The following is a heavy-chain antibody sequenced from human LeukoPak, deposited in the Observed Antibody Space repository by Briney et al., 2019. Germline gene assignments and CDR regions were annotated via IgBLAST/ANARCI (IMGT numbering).Heavy chain of an antibody. CDR3: ARDWVGVLADYWGHNWFDP. CDR2: IIPIFGIA. D-gene: IGHD7-27*01. Sequence: ASVKVSCKASGGTFSSYAISLVRQAPGQGLEWMGRIIPIFGIANYAQKFQGRVTITADKSTSTAYMELSSLRSEDTAVYYCARDWVGVLADYWGHNWFDPWGQGTLVTVSS. J-gene: IGHJ5*02. CDR1: GGTFSSYA. V-gene: IGHV1-69*04.